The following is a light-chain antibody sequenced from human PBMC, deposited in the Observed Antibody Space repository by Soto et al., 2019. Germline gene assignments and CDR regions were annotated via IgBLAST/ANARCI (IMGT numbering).Light chain of an antibody. CDR3: QQYDSYPFT. J-gene: IGKJ4*01. CDR1: QSINNW. V-gene: IGKV1-5*03. CDR2: KAS. Sequence: DIQMTQSPSTLSASVGDRVTITCRASQSINNWLAWYQQKPGKAPKLLISKASNLKSGVPSRFSGTGSGTECTLTISSLQPDDFASYYCQQYDSYPFTFGGGTKVEI.